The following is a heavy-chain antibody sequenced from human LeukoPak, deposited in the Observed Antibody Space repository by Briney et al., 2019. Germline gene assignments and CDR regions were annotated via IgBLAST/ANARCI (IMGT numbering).Heavy chain of an antibody. CDR1: GFTFSGYG. CDR2: IWSDGSNK. V-gene: IGHV3-33*06. CDR3: GKDRALKWFGEGMTDY. Sequence: PGKALRLSCATSGFTFSGYGMHWVRQAPGKGLEGVTGIWSDGSNKYYAASVKGRFTISRDNSKNTLYLQMNSLRAEDTAVYYCGKDRALKWFGEGMTDYWGQGTLVTVSS. J-gene: IGHJ4*02. D-gene: IGHD3-10*01.